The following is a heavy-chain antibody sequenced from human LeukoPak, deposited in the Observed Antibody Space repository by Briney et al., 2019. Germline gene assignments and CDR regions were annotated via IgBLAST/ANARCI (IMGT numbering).Heavy chain of an antibody. D-gene: IGHD6-6*01. Sequence: GASVKVSCKASGYTFTGYYMHWVRQAPGQGLEWMGWINPNSGGTNYAQKFQGRVTMTRDTSISTAYMELSRLRSDDTAGYYCARGHSSSSMAFDIWGQGKMVTVSS. V-gene: IGHV1-2*02. CDR2: INPNSGGT. J-gene: IGHJ3*02. CDR3: ARGHSSSSMAFDI. CDR1: GYTFTGYY.